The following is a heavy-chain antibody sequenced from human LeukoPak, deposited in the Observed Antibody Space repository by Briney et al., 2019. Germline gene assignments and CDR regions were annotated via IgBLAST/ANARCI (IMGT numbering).Heavy chain of an antibody. Sequence: GGSLRLSCAASGFTFSSYWMNWVRQAPGKGLEWVSYISGSGSTIYYAESVKGRFTISRDNAKNSMYLQMNSLRAEDTAVYYCASRFTRSPRVDWGQGTLVTVSS. CDR2: ISGSGSTI. V-gene: IGHV3-48*04. CDR1: GFTFSSYW. D-gene: IGHD3-3*01. J-gene: IGHJ4*02. CDR3: ASRFTRSPRVD.